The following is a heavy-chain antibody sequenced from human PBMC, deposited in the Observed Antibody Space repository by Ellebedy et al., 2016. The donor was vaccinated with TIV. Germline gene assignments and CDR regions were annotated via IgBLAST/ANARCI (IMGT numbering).Heavy chain of an antibody. CDR2: ISNNGGST. CDR1: GLTFRNYA. D-gene: IGHD2-15*01. CDR3: VPRIVVDFEY. J-gene: IGHJ4*02. V-gene: IGHV3-64D*09. Sequence: GESLKISCSASGLTFRNYAMHWVRQAPGKGLEYVSAISNNGGSTYYADSVKGRFTISRDNSKNTLYLQMSSLTPEDTAVYYCVPRIVVDFEYWGQGTLVTVSS.